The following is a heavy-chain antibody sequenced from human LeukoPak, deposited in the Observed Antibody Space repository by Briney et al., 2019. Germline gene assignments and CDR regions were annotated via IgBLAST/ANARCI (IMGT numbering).Heavy chain of an antibody. CDR1: GYTFTGYY. CDR3: ARDYSSTTRGGY. V-gene: IGHV1-2*02. CDR2: INPNSGDT. J-gene: IGHJ4*02. D-gene: IGHD6-13*01. Sequence: ASVKASCKPSGYTFTGYYMYWLRQAPGQGRECMGWINPNSGDTNYGQKFQGRVTMTRDTSISTAYMELSGLRSDDTAVYYCARDYSSTTRGGYWGQGTLVTVSS.